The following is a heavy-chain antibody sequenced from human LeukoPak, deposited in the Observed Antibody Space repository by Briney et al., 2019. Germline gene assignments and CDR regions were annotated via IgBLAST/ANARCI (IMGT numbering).Heavy chain of an antibody. Sequence: GASVKVSCKASGYTFTGYAISWVRQAPGQGLEWMGWVSAYNGATNYAQNFQDRVTMTTDTPTTTAYMELSRLRSDDTAVYYCARDNSSSPDAFDIWGQGTMVTVSS. CDR2: VSAYNGAT. J-gene: IGHJ3*02. V-gene: IGHV1-18*01. CDR1: GYTFTGYA. D-gene: IGHD6-13*01. CDR3: ARDNSSSPDAFDI.